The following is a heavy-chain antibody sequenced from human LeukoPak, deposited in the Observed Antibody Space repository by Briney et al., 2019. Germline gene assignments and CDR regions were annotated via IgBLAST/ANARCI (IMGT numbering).Heavy chain of an antibody. CDR2: IYHSGNT. CDR1: GYRMSTGYY. V-gene: IGHV4-38-2*02. J-gene: IGHJ4*02. D-gene: IGHD5-18*01. Sequence: SETLSLTCTVSGYRMSTGYYWGWIRQPPGKGLEWIGSIYHSGNTYYNPSLKSRVIISIDTSKNLFSLTLSSVTAADTAVYYCARVGSGRYNYGYSLVYWGQGTLVTVSS. CDR3: ARVGSGRYNYGYSLVY.